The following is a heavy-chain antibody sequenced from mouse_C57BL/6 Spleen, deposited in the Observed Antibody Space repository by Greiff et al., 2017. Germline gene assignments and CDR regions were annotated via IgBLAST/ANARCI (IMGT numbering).Heavy chain of an antibody. J-gene: IGHJ2*01. CDR2: IYPGNGDT. CDR3: ATNNWDSGGFSDY. V-gene: IGHV1-12*01. Sequence: LQQSGAELVRPGASVKMSCKASGYTFTSYNMHWVKQTPRQGLEWIGAIYPGNGDTSYNQKFKGKATLTVDKSSSTAYMQLSSLTSEDSAVYVCATNNWDSGGFSDYWGQGTTLTVSS. CDR1: GYTFTSYN. D-gene: IGHD4-1*01.